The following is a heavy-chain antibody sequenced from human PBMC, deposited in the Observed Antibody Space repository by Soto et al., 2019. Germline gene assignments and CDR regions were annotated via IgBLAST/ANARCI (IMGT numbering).Heavy chain of an antibody. J-gene: IGHJ4*02. D-gene: IGHD3-16*01. Sequence: SETLSLTCAVSGGSISSGGYSWSWIRQPPGKGLEWIGYIYHSGSTYYNPSLKSRVTISVDRSKNQFSLKLSSVTAADTAVYYCAMGTITFGGVVHYFDYWGQGTLVTVS. CDR1: GGSISSGGYS. CDR2: IYHSGST. V-gene: IGHV4-30-2*01. CDR3: AMGTITFGGVVHYFDY.